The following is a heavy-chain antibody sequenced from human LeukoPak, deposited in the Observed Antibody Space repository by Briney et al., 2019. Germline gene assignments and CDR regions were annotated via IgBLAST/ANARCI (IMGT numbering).Heavy chain of an antibody. Sequence: GGPLRLSCAASGFTFINYAMSWVRQAPGKGLEWVSGISGSGDYTSYADSVKGRFTISRDGSKRTLYLQMNSLRADDTAVYYCAKDSVVVAATGWFDPWGQGTLVTVSS. J-gene: IGHJ5*02. V-gene: IGHV3-23*01. CDR3: AKDSVVVAATGWFDP. CDR1: GFTFINYA. CDR2: ISGSGDYT. D-gene: IGHD2-15*01.